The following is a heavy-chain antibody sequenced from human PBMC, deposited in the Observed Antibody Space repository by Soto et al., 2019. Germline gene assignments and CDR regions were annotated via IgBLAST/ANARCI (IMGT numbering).Heavy chain of an antibody. CDR2: TYYRSKWHY. D-gene: IGHD3-10*01. V-gene: IGHV6-1*01. CDR3: ARTLRGRGVKYFDD. Sequence: SQTLSLTCAISGDSVSSNSFAWNWVRQSPSRGLEWLGRTYYRSKWHYDYAPSVRSRITINPDTSMNHFSLQLNSVSPEDAAVYYCARTLRGRGVKYFDDWGQGTLVTVSS. CDR1: GDSVSSNSFA. J-gene: IGHJ4*02.